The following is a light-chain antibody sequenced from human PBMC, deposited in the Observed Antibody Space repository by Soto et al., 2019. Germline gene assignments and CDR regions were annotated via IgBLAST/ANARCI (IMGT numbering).Light chain of an antibody. CDR1: QSFRGL. CDR3: QQRHMWPIT. J-gene: IGKJ5*01. Sequence: EVVLTQSPVTLSLSPGERATLSCRASQSFRGLLAWYQQKPGQAPRLLIYDAYNSATGIPPRFRGSGSGTDFTLTISSLEPEDSAVYYCQQRHMWPITFGQGTRLEIK. V-gene: IGKV3-11*01. CDR2: DAY.